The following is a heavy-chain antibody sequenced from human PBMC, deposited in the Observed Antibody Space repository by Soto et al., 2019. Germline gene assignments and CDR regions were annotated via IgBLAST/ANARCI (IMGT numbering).Heavy chain of an antibody. J-gene: IGHJ2*01. CDR1: GVTFSNSD. V-gene: IGHV3-30*18. CDR2: ISADGNSE. D-gene: IGHD3-22*01. CDR3: VKVSGTYYYDSSGPGWYFDL. Sequence: GGSLRLSCVVSGVTFSNSDMQWVRQAPGKGLEWVAMISADGNSEDYAASVKGRFTVSRENSKNTLYLQMDSLRAEDTAVYYCVKVSGTYYYDSSGPGWYFDLWGRGTLVTVSS.